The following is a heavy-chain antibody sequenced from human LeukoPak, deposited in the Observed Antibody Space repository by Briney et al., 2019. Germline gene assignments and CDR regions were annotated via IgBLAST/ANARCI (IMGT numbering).Heavy chain of an antibody. CDR1: GFTFSSYD. CDR2: MGTAGDT. D-gene: IGHD3-10*01. V-gene: IGHV3-13*04. Sequence: GGSLRLPCAASGFTFSSYDMHWVRQATGQGLEWVLAMGTAGDTYYPGSVKGRFTISRENAKNSLYLQMNSLRAGDTAVYYCARGNTDRGAAFDIWGQGTKVTVSS. J-gene: IGHJ3*02. CDR3: ARGNTDRGAAFDI.